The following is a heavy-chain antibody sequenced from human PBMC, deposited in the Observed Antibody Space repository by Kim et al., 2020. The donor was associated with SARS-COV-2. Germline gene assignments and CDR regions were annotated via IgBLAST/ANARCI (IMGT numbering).Heavy chain of an antibody. Sequence: YADSVKGRFTISRDNSKNTLYLQMNSLRAEDTAVYYCARDQDSSGYLLDYWGQGTLVTVSS. V-gene: IGHV3-30*01. D-gene: IGHD3-22*01. J-gene: IGHJ4*02. CDR3: ARDQDSSGYLLDY.